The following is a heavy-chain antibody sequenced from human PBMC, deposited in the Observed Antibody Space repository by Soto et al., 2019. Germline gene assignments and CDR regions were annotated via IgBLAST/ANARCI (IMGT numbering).Heavy chain of an antibody. J-gene: IGHJ4*02. CDR1: GGSFSGYY. Sequence: SETLSLTCAVYGGSFSGYYWSWIRQPPGKGLEWIGEINHSGSTNYNPSLKSRVTISVDTSKNQFSLKLSSVTAADTAVYYCARGLISSGWEYYFDYWGQGTLVTVSS. CDR2: INHSGST. D-gene: IGHD6-19*01. V-gene: IGHV4-34*01. CDR3: ARGLISSGWEYYFDY.